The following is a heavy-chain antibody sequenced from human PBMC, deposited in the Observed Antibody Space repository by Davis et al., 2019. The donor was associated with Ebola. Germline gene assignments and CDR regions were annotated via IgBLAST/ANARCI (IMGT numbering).Heavy chain of an antibody. Sequence: GESLKISCAASGFTFSSYGMHWVRQAPGKGLEWVAVIRYDGSNKYYADSVKGRFTISRDNSKNTLYLQMNSLRAEDTAVYYCAKTYCGGDCYRFDYWGQGTLVTVSS. J-gene: IGHJ4*02. CDR2: IRYDGSNK. CDR3: AKTYCGGDCYRFDY. D-gene: IGHD2-21*01. CDR1: GFTFSSYG. V-gene: IGHV3-30*02.